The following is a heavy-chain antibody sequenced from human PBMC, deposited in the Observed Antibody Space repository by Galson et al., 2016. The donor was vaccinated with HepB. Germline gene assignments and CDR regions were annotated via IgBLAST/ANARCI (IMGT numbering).Heavy chain of an antibody. CDR3: ARDIYGPTYFYYYCLDV. Sequence: SLRLSCAGSGFTFASYGMNWVRQAPGKGLEWVSYITSNGGAIYYTDSVKGRFTISRDNAKNSLYLQMNSLRAEDTAVYYCARDIYGPTYFYYYCLDVWGEGTTVTVSA. CDR2: ITSNGGAI. D-gene: IGHD2/OR15-2a*01. V-gene: IGHV3-48*01. CDR1: GFTFASYG. J-gene: IGHJ6*04.